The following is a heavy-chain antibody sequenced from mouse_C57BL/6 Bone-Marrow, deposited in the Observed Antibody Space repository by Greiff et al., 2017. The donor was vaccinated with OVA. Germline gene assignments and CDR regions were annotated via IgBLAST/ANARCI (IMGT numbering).Heavy chain of an antibody. Sequence: QVQLQQPGAELVMPGASVKLSCKASGYTFTSYWMHWVQQRPGQGLEWIGKIDPSDSYTNYNQKFKGKSTLTVDKSSSTAYLQLSSLTSEDSAVYSCARGGGYDGWFAYWGQGTLVTVSA. V-gene: IGHV1-69*01. CDR1: GYTFTSYW. D-gene: IGHD2-2*01. CDR2: IDPSDSYT. J-gene: IGHJ3*01. CDR3: ARGGGYDGWFAY.